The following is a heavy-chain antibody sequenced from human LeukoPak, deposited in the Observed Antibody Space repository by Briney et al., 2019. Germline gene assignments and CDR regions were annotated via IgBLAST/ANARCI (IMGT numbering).Heavy chain of an antibody. D-gene: IGHD6-6*01. V-gene: IGHV1-2*06. J-gene: IGHJ4*02. CDR1: GYTFTGYY. CDR2: INPNSGGT. Sequence: ASVKVSCKASGYTFTGYYMYWVRQAPGQGLEWMGRINPNSGGTDYAQKFQGRVTMTRDTSISTAYMELSRLRSDDTAVYYCARVKSSSFPYFYFDYWGQGTLVTVSS. CDR3: ARVKSSSFPYFYFDY.